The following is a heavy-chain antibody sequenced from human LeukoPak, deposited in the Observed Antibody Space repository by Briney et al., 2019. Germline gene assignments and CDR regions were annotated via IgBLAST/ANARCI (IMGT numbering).Heavy chain of an antibody. CDR1: GYTFTSYG. D-gene: IGHD5-24*01. V-gene: IGHV1-69*13. J-gene: IGHJ4*02. CDR2: IIPIFGTA. Sequence: ASVKVSCKASGYTFTSYGISWVRQAPGQGLEWMGGIIPIFGTANYAQKFQGRVTITADESTSTAYMELSSLRSEDTAVYYCARDGEYGDGYNFWYWGQGTLVTVSS. CDR3: ARDGEYGDGYNFWY.